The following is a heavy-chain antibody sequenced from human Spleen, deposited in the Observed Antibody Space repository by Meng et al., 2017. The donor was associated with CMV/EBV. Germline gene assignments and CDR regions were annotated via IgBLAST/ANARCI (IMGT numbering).Heavy chain of an antibody. CDR1: GYTFTGYY. CDR2: INPNSGGT. CDR3: ARALPARARFDP. Sequence: ASVKVSCKASGYTFTGYYMHWVRQAPGQGLEWMGWINPNSGGTNYAQKFQGRVTMTRDTSISTAYMELSRLRSDDTAVYYCARALPARARFDPWGQGILVTVSS. J-gene: IGHJ5*02. D-gene: IGHD1-26*01. V-gene: IGHV1-2*02.